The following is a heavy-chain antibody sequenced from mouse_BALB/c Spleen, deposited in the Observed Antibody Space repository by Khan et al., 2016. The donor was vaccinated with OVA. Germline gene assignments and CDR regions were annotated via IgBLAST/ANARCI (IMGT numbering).Heavy chain of an antibody. D-gene: IGHD2-10*02. CDR2: IWGGGTT. Sequence: VKLLESGPGLVAPSQNLSITCTVSGFSLTDYGVSWIRQPPGKGLEWLGVIWGGGTTYYNSALKSRLSISKDNSKSQVFLKMNSLQTDDTAMDYCAKGVWSYYFALDYWGQGTSVTVSS. CDR3: AKGVWSYYFALDY. V-gene: IGHV2-6-5*01. CDR1: GFSLTDYG. J-gene: IGHJ4*01.